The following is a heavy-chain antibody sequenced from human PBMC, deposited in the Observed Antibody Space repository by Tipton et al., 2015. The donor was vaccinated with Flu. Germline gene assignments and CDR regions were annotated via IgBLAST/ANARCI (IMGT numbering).Heavy chain of an antibody. CDR3: ARDPSLGMPDYFDS. D-gene: IGHD2-2*01. J-gene: IGHJ4*02. CDR2: IFHTGTT. V-gene: IGHV4-38-2*02. Sequence: TLSLTCSVSGDSIGSDYYWGWIRQPPGKGLEWIGHIFHTGTTYHKPSLKSRVTISVDTSKKQFSLQLTSVTAADTAVYYCARDPSLGMPDYFDSWGQGTLVTASS. CDR1: GDSIGSDYY.